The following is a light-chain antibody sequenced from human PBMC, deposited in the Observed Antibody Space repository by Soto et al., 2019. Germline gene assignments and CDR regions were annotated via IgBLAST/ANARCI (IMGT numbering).Light chain of an antibody. CDR1: QSIRIN. V-gene: IGKV3-15*01. CDR2: GAS. Sequence: EIVMTQSPATLSVSPGERATLSCRASQSIRINLAWYQHKPGQAPRLLIYGASTRATDVPARFSGSGSGSEFTLTISSLQSEDFEVYYCQHYNNWSTFGPGTKVDIK. CDR3: QHYNNWST. J-gene: IGKJ3*01.